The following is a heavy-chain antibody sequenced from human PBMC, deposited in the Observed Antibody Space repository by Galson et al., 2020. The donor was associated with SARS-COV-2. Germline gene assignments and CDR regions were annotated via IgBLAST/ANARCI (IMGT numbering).Heavy chain of an antibody. Sequence: GESLKISCVASGFTFTNYVMHWVRQAPGQGLVWVSRISHDGTVTSYADSVKGRFTVSRDNAKNTLYLQMDSLRADDTGVYYCATDLAWFLFQYCGQGTLASVS. J-gene: IGHJ4*02. CDR1: GFTFTNYV. V-gene: IGHV3-74*01. CDR2: ISHDGTVT. CDR3: ATDLAWFLFQY. D-gene: IGHD3-9*01.